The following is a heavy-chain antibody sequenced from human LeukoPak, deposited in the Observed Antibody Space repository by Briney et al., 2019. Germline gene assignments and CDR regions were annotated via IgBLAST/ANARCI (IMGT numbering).Heavy chain of an antibody. CDR2: ISSSTNRT. CDR1: GLTFRGYD. V-gene: IGHV3-48*03. D-gene: IGHD3-16*01. Sequence: PGGSLRLSCVTSGLTFRGYDMFWVRQAPGKGLEWISYISSSTNRTHYADSVKGRFTISRDNAKRSLFLQMNSLRAEDTAVYYCARDKGVWGILQIPEYWGQGTLVTVSS. CDR3: ARDKGVWGILQIPEY. J-gene: IGHJ4*02.